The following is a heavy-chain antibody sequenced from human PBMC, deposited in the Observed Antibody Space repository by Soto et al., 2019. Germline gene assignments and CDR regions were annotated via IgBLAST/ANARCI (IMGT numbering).Heavy chain of an antibody. CDR1: GFTFSSFA. Sequence: EVQLLESGGGLVQPGGSLRLSCAASGFTFSSFALSWVRQAPGKGLEWVSAISGSGDGTDYADSVKGRFTISRDNSKNTLYLQMNSLRAEDTAVYYCAGPGYSSQDYWGQGALVIVSS. V-gene: IGHV3-23*01. J-gene: IGHJ4*02. D-gene: IGHD5-18*01. CDR3: AGPGYSSQDY. CDR2: ISGSGDGT.